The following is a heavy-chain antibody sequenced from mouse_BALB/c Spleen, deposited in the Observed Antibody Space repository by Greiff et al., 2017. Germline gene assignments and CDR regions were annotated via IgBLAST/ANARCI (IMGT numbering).Heavy chain of an antibody. CDR1: GFTFSSFG. CDR2: ISSGSSTI. Sequence: EVMLVESGGGLVQPGGSRKLSCAASGFTFSSFGMHWVRQAPEKGLEWVAYISSGSSTIYYADTVKGRFTISRDNPKNTLFLQMTSLRSEDTAMYYCAGSLYDGYAMDDWGQGTSVTVSS. CDR3: AGSLYDGYAMDD. J-gene: IGHJ4*01. V-gene: IGHV5-17*02. D-gene: IGHD2-1*01.